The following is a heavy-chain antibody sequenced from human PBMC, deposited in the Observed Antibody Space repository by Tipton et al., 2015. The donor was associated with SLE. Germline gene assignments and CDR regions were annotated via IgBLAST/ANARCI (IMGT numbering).Heavy chain of an antibody. Sequence: TLSLTCAVYGGSFSGYYWSWIRQPPGKGLEWIGEINHSGSTNYNPSLKSRVTISVDTTKNQFSLKLSSVTAADTAVYYCARGSGYSSSWYRYWGQGSLVTVSS. CDR3: ARGSGYSSSWYRY. V-gene: IGHV4-34*01. CDR1: GGSFSGYY. D-gene: IGHD6-13*01. J-gene: IGHJ4*02. CDR2: INHSGST.